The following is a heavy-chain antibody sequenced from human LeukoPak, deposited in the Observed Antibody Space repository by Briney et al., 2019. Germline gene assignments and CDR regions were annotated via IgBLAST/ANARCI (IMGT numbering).Heavy chain of an antibody. CDR3: AKDEKVVVAATVFDY. D-gene: IGHD2-15*01. J-gene: IGHJ4*02. CDR1: GFTISSTY. CDR2: IYSGGDT. V-gene: IGHV3-53*01. Sequence: GGSLRLSCAASGFTISSTYMSWVRQAPGKGLECVSVIYSGGDTFYADSVKGRFTISRDNSKSTLYLQMNSLRAEDTAVYYCAKDEKVVVAATVFDYWGQGTLVTVSS.